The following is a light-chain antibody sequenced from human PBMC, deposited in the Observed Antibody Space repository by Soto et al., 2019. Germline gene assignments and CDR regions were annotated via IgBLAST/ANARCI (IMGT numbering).Light chain of an antibody. J-gene: IGLJ1*01. CDR3: SSYTSSSTLDV. V-gene: IGLV2-14*01. CDR2: EVS. CDR1: SSDVGGYKY. Sequence: QSVLTQPASVSGSPGQSITISCTGTSSDVGGYKYVSWYQQHPDKAPKLMIYEVSNRPSGVSNRFSGSKSGNTASLTISGLQAEDEADYYCSSYTSSSTLDVFGTGTKVTVL.